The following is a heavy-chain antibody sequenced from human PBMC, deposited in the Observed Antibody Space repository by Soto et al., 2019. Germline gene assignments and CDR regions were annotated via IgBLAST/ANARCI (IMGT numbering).Heavy chain of an antibody. CDR3: AKDLGYGVPTPWYYYYGMDV. CDR2: ISAYNGNT. D-gene: IGHD2-2*01. Sequence: ASVKVSCKASGYTFTSYGISWVRQAPGQGLEWMGWISAYNGNTNYAQKLQGRVTMTTDTSTSTAYMELRSLRSDDTAVYYCAKDLGYGVPTPWYYYYGMDVWGQGTTVTVSS. CDR1: GYTFTSYG. V-gene: IGHV1-18*01. J-gene: IGHJ6*02.